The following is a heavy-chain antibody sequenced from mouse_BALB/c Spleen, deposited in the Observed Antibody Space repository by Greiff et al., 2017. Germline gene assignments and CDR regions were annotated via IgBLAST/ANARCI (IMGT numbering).Heavy chain of an antibody. CDR3: TRSSPYFDY. CDR2: IYPSDSYT. CDR1: GYTFTSYW. V-gene: IGHV1-69*02. J-gene: IGHJ2*01. D-gene: IGHD6-1*01. Sequence: VQLQQSGAELVRPGASVKLSCKASGYTFTSYWINWVKQRPGQGLEWIGNIYPSDSYTNYNQKFKDKATLTVDKSSSTAYMQLSSPTSEDSAVYYCTRSSPYFDYWGQGTTLTVSS.